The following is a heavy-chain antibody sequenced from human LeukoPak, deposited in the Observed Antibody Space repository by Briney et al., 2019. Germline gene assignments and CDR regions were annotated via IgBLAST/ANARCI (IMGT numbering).Heavy chain of an antibody. CDR3: ARLSDLGYFDY. CDR2: INPNSGGT. Sequence: ASVKVSCKASGYTFTGYYMHWVRQAPGQGLEWMGWINPNSGGTNYTQKFQGRVTMTRDTSISTAYMELSRLRSDDTVVYYCARLSDLGYFDYWGQGTLVTVSS. J-gene: IGHJ4*02. V-gene: IGHV1-2*02. CDR1: GYTFTGYY.